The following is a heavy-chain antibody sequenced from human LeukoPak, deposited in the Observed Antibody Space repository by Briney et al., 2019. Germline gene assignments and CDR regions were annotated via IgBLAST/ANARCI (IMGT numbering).Heavy chain of an antibody. V-gene: IGHV4-39*07. CDR1: GGSISTNTYY. D-gene: IGHD3-10*01. CDR2: IHHRGTT. J-gene: IGHJ4*02. CDR3: ARVTYNGYQHFDY. Sequence: SETLSLTCIVSGGSISTNTYYWGWIRLPPGKGLEWIGEIHHRGTTYYNPSLRSRVTISVDTSRNQFSLRLTSVTAADTAVYYCARVTYNGYQHFDYWGQGNLVTVS.